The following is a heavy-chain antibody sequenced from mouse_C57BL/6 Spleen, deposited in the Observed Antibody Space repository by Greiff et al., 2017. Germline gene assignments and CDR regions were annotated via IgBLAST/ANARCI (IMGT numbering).Heavy chain of an antibody. CDR2: IHPNSGST. Sequence: QVQLKQPGAELVKPGASVKLSCKASGYTFTSYWMHWVKQRPGQGLEWIGMIHPNSGSTNYNEKFKSKATLTVDKSSSTAYMQLSSLTSEDAGDDYSARDGSLDYWGQGTTLTVSS. CDR3: ARDGSLDY. V-gene: IGHV1-64*01. CDR1: GYTFTSYW. D-gene: IGHD1-1*01. J-gene: IGHJ2*01.